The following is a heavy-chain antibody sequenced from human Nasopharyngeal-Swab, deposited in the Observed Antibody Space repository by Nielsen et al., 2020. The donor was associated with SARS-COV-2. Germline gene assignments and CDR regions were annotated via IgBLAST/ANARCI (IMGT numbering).Heavy chain of an antibody. CDR1: GFTFSSSW. CDR2: INSDGSTT. V-gene: IGHV3-74*01. CDR3: ARDYWNKPDY. J-gene: IGHJ4*02. Sequence: GGSLRLSCAASGFTFSSSWMHWVRQAPGKGLVGVSRINSDGSTTIYADSVKGRFTISRDNAKNTLYLQMNSLRAEDTAVYYCARDYWNKPDYWGQGTLATVSS. D-gene: IGHD1/OR15-1a*01.